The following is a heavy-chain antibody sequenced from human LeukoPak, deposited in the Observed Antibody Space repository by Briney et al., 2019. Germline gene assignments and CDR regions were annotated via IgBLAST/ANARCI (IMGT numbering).Heavy chain of an antibody. CDR3: ARDRPQQWLVRGQRGYYYYMDV. V-gene: IGHV3-7*01. CDR2: IKQDGSEK. D-gene: IGHD6-19*01. Sequence: GGSLRLSCAASGFTFSSYEMNWVRQAPGMGLEWVANIKQDGSEKYYVDSVKGRFTISRDIAKNSLYLQMNSLRAEDTAVYYCARDRPQQWLVRGQRGYYYYMDVWGKGTTVTISS. J-gene: IGHJ6*03. CDR1: GFTFSSYE.